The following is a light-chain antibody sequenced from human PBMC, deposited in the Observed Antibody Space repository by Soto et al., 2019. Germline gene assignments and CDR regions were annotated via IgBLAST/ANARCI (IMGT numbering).Light chain of an antibody. CDR3: KQSKSSPLT. V-gene: IGKV1-12*01. CDR1: QPINRW. J-gene: IGKJ4*01. CDR2: AAS. Sequence: HLTQPPSPLSASVGDRVTITSRASQPINRWLAWYQQKPGNAPKLLIYAASSLHTGVPLRFSGSGSGTDFSLSISSLQPEDFATYYCKQSKSSPLTFGGGTKVDIK.